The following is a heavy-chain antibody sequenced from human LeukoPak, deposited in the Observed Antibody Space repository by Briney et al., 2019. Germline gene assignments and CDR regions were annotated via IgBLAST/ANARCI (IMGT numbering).Heavy chain of an antibody. D-gene: IGHD6-19*01. CDR1: GGSISSSSYY. CDR2: IYYSGST. Sequence: SETLSLTCTVSGGSISSSSYYWGWIRQPPGKGLEWIGSIYYSGSTYYNPSLKSRVTISVDTSKNQFSLKLSSVTAADTAVYYCARLRRGRAVAGTNFDYWGQGTLVTVSS. J-gene: IGHJ4*02. V-gene: IGHV4-39*01. CDR3: ARLRRGRAVAGTNFDY.